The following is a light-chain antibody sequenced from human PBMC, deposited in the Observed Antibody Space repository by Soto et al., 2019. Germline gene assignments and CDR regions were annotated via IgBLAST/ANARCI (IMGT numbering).Light chain of an antibody. J-gene: IGKJ4*01. Sequence: DIQMTQSPSTLSASVGDRGTITCRACQSISSHLNWYQQKPGKAPKLLIYAASSLQSGVPSRFSGSGSGTDFTLTISSLQPEDFATYYCQQSYSTPLTFGGGTKVDIK. V-gene: IGKV1-39*01. CDR2: AAS. CDR1: QSISSH. CDR3: QQSYSTPLT.